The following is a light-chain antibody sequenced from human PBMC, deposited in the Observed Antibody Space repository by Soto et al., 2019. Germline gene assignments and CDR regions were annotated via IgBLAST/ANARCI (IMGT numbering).Light chain of an antibody. V-gene: IGKV3-20*01. CDR2: GAS. CDR3: QQYDIWPRA. J-gene: IGKJ1*01. CDR1: QGVSSSY. Sequence: EIVLTQSPGTLSLSPGARAPLSCRASQGVSSSYLAWYQQNPGLAPRLLIYGASYRATGIPDRFSGSGSGTDFTLTISRLEPEDFAVYYCQQYDIWPRAFGQGTKVDIK.